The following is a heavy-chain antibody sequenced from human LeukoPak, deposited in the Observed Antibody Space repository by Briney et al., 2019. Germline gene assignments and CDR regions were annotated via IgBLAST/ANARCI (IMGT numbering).Heavy chain of an antibody. CDR2: IYYSGST. V-gene: IGHV4-59*08. CDR3: ARRGKVVAYYDFWSGYYPPPDAFDI. J-gene: IGHJ3*02. D-gene: IGHD3-3*01. CDR1: GGSISSYY. Sequence: SETLSLTCTVSGGSISSYYWSWIRQPPGKGLEWIGYIYYSGSTNYNPSLKSRDTISVDTSKNQFSLKLSSVTAADTAVYYCARRGKVVAYYDFWSGYYPPPDAFDIWGQGTMVTVSS.